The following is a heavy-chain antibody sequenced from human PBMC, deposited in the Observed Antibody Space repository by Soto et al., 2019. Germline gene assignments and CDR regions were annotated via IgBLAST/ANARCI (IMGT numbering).Heavy chain of an antibody. CDR1: GFTFNNYA. J-gene: IGHJ4*02. Sequence: EVQLLESGGGLVQPGGSLRLSCAASGFTFNNYAMTWVRQAPGKGLEWVSAISGGGATTSYADSVKGRFTVSRDGSKNTRDQQRSSLRGEDTALYYCGKGRGGSGSRTPRVDFWGQGTLVCVSS. CDR2: ISGGGATT. CDR3: GKGRGGSGSRTPRVDF. D-gene: IGHD3-10*01. V-gene: IGHV3-23*01.